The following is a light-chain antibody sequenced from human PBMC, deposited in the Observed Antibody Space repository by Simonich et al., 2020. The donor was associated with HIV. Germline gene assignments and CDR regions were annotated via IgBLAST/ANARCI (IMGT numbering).Light chain of an antibody. Sequence: QSALTQPRSVSGSPGQSVTISCTGTSSDVGGHNYVSWYKQHPGKAPNLLIYDVSKRPSGVPDRFAGSKSGNTASLIISGLQAEDESDYYCCSYAGSYTWVFGGGTKLTVL. CDR1: SSDVGGHNY. CDR2: DVS. V-gene: IGLV2-11*01. J-gene: IGLJ3*02. CDR3: CSYAGSYTWV.